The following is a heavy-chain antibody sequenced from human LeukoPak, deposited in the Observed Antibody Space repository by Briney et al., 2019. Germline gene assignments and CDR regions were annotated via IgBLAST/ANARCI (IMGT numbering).Heavy chain of an antibody. CDR3: ARGREGQQLVRLRSYYYMDV. V-gene: IGHV3-48*03. Sequence: GGSLRLSCAASGFTFSSYEMNWVRQAPGKGLEWVSYISSSGSTIYYADSVKGRFTISRDNAKNSLYLQMNSLRAEDTAVYYCARGREGQQLVRLRSYYYMDVWGKGTTVTVSS. D-gene: IGHD6-13*01. CDR2: ISSSGSTI. CDR1: GFTFSSYE. J-gene: IGHJ6*03.